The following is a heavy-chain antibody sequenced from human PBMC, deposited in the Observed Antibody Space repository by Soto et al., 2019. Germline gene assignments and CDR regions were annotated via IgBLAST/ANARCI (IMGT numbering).Heavy chain of an antibody. CDR2: INPNSGGT. V-gene: IGHV1-2*04. Sequence: QVQLVQSGAEVKKPGASVKVSCKASGYTFTGYYMHWVRQAPGQGLEWMGWINPNSGGTNYAQKFQGWVTMTRETSITTAYMELSRLKSDDTAVYYRAREGVGATGNYYYYGMDVWGQGTTVTVSS. CDR1: GYTFTGYY. D-gene: IGHD1-26*01. CDR3: AREGVGATGNYYYYGMDV. J-gene: IGHJ6*02.